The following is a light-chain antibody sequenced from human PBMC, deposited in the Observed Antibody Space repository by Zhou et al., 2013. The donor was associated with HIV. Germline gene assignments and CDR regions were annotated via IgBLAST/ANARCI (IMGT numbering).Light chain of an antibody. Sequence: EIVLTQSPGTLSLSPGERATLSCRASQSVTSNYLAWYQQKPGQAPRLLIFGASSRATGIPDRFSGSGSGTEFTLTITKVQSEDFAVYYCQQYNTWPYTFAQGTKLEIK. V-gene: IGKV3-20*01. CDR1: QSVTSNY. J-gene: IGKJ2*01. CDR3: QQYNTWPYT. CDR2: GAS.